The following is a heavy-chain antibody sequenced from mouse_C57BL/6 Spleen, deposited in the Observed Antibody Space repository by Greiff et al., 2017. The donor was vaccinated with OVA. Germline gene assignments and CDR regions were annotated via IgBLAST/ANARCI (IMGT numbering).Heavy chain of an antibody. V-gene: IGHV1-61*01. CDR2: IYPSDSET. Sequence: VKLQQPGAELVRPGSSVKLSCKASGYTFTSYWMDWVKQRPGQGLEWIGNIYPSDSETHYNQKFKDKATLTVDKSSSTAYMQLSSLTSEDSAVYYCATHYDYGGFAYWGQGTLVTVSA. CDR1: GYTFTSYW. CDR3: ATHYDYGGFAY. J-gene: IGHJ3*01. D-gene: IGHD2-4*01.